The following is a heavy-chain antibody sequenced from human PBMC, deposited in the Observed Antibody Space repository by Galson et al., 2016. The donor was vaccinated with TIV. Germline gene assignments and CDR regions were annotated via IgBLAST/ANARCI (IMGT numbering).Heavy chain of an antibody. J-gene: IGHJ4*02. Sequence: SLRLSCAASGLTFSTYWMNWVRQAPGKGLVWVSRISGYGTRTNYADSVKGRFTISRDNSKNTLYLQMSSLRGEDTAVYYCARARYSNGWFTDFWGQGTLVTVSS. CDR3: ARARYSNGWFTDF. V-gene: IGHV3-74*01. CDR1: GLTFSTYW. CDR2: ISGYGTRT. D-gene: IGHD6-19*01.